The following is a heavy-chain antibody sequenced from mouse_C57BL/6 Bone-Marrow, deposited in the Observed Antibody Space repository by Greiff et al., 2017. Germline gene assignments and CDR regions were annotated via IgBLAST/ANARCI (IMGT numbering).Heavy chain of an antibody. V-gene: IGHV2-9-1*01. CDR2: IWTGGGT. CDR1: GFSLTSYA. D-gene: IGHD1-1*01. J-gene: IGHJ1*03. CDR3: ARNYYGSPSLWYFDV. Sequence: VKLVESGPGLVAPSQSLSITCTVSGFSLTSYAISWVRQPPGKGLEWLGVIWTGGGTNYNSALKSRLSISKDNSKSQVFLKMNSLQTDDTARYYCARNYYGSPSLWYFDVWGTGTTVTVSS.